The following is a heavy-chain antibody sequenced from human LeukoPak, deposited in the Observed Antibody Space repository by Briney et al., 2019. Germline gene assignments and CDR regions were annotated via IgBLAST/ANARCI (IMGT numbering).Heavy chain of an antibody. D-gene: IGHD2-21*01. CDR1: GYTFTSYG. CDR2: ISAYNGNT. CDR3: ARVSITCGGPPAESDY. V-gene: IGHV1-18*01. J-gene: IGHJ4*02. Sequence: ASVKVSCKASGYTFTSYGISWVRQAPGQGLEWMGWISAYNGNTNYAQKLQGRVTMTTDTSTSTAYMELRSLRSDDTAVYYCARVSITCGGPPAESDYWGQGTLVTVSS.